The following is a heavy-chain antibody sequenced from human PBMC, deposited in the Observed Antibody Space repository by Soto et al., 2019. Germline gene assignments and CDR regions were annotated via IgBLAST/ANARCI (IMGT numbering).Heavy chain of an antibody. CDR1: GNTFTNYW. CDR3: AASIFYYGMDV. Sequence: GESLKISCKGSGNTFTNYWIGWVRQMPGKGPEWMGIIYPGDSDTKYNPSFQGQVTISADNSITTTYLQWSSLKASDTAIFYCAASIFYYGMDVWGQGTTVTVS. J-gene: IGHJ6*02. V-gene: IGHV5-51*01. CDR2: IYPGDSDT.